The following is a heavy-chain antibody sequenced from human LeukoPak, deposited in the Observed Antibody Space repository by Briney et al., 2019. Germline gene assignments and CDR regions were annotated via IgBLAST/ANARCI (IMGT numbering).Heavy chain of an antibody. CDR2: IKQDGSEE. CDR3: ARALLRELLWFGELFDY. Sequence: GGSLRLSCAASGFTFSSYWMSWVRQAPGKGLEWVANIKQDGSEEYYVDSVKGRFTISRDNAKNSLYLQMNSLRAEDTAVYYCARALLRELLWFGELFDYWGQGTLVTVSS. D-gene: IGHD3-10*01. J-gene: IGHJ4*02. V-gene: IGHV3-7*01. CDR1: GFTFSSYW.